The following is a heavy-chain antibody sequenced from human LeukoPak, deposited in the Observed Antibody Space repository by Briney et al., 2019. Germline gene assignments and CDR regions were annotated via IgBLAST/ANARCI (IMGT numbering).Heavy chain of an antibody. Sequence: SETLSLTCTVSGGSISSYYWSWIRQPPGKGLEWIGYIYYSGSTYYNPSLKSRVTISVDTSKNQFSLKLSSVTAADTAVYYCARHPYYYGSGRGEFDYWGQGTLVTVSS. J-gene: IGHJ4*02. CDR3: ARHPYYYGSGRGEFDY. D-gene: IGHD3-10*01. CDR2: IYYSGST. CDR1: GGSISSYY. V-gene: IGHV4-59*08.